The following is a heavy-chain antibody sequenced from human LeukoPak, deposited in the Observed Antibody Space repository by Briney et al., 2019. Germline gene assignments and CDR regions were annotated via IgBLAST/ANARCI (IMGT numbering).Heavy chain of an antibody. CDR3: ARESYCSGGSCYSGRAFDI. Sequence: GRSLRLSCAASGFTFSSYGMQWVRQAPGKGLEWVAVISHDGSVKYYADSVRGRFTISRDNSKNTLYLQMNSLRAEDTAVYYCARESYCSGGSCYSGRAFDIWGQGTMDTVSS. CDR2: ISHDGSVK. V-gene: IGHV3-30*03. J-gene: IGHJ3*02. CDR1: GFTFSSYG. D-gene: IGHD2-15*01.